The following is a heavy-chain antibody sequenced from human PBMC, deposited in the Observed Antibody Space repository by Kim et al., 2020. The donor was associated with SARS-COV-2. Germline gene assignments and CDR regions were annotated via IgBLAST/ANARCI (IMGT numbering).Heavy chain of an antibody. J-gene: IGHJ6*02. D-gene: IGHD3-10*01. Sequence: DSVKGRFTISRDNSKNTLYLQMNSLRAEDTAVYYCARDRLWFGESPGMDVWGQGTTVTVSS. CDR3: ARDRLWFGESPGMDV. V-gene: IGHV3-30*07.